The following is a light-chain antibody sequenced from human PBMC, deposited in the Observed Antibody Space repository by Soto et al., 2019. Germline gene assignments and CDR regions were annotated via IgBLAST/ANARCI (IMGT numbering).Light chain of an antibody. V-gene: IGKV3-20*01. Sequence: ELVLTQSPGTLSLSPGERATLSCRASQSVSSSYLAWYQQKPGQAPRLIIYGAYSRVTGIPDRFSGSGSGTDFTPTISRLEPEDFAVYYCQQHGSSPPWTCGQGTKVDIK. CDR1: QSVSSSY. CDR3: QQHGSSPPWT. CDR2: GAY. J-gene: IGKJ1*01.